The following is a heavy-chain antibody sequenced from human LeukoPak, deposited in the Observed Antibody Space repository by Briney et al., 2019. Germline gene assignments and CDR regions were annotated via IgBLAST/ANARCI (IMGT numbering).Heavy chain of an antibody. CDR3: MAAAGYNYGQC. D-gene: IGHD5-18*01. Sequence: PGGSLRLSCVASGLIVSNNYMNWVRQAPGEGLEWVSALYIGGNTYYVDSVRGRFTISRDNSKNTLYLQMNSLRAEDTAIYYCMAAAGYNYGQCWGQGTLVTVSS. CDR2: LYIGGNT. V-gene: IGHV3-53*01. J-gene: IGHJ4*02. CDR1: GLIVSNNY.